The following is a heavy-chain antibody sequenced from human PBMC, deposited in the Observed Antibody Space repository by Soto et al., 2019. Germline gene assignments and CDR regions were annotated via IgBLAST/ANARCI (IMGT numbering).Heavy chain of an antibody. J-gene: IGHJ6*02. CDR3: ARDYDYYYYAMDV. Sequence: PGGSLRFSCAASGFTFSSYSMNWVRQAPGKGLEWVSYISSGSSTIYYADSVKGRFTSSRDTAKNSLYLQVNSLRDEDTAVYYCARDYDYYYYAMDVWGQGTTVTVSS. V-gene: IGHV3-48*02. CDR1: GFTFSSYS. D-gene: IGHD3-16*01. CDR2: ISSGSSTI.